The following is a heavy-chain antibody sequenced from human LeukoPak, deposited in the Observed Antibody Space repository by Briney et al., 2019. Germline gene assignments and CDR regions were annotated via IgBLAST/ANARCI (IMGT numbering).Heavy chain of an antibody. CDR1: GFTFSSYE. J-gene: IGHJ4*02. CDR3: ASTARYYDNNGY. D-gene: IGHD3-16*01. V-gene: IGHV3-48*03. Sequence: GGSLRLSCAASGFTFSSYEMNWVRQAPGKGLQWVSYISSSGSTIYYADSVKGRFTISRDNAKNSLYLQMNSLRAEDTAVYYCASTARYYDNNGYWGQGTLVTVSS. CDR2: ISSSGSTI.